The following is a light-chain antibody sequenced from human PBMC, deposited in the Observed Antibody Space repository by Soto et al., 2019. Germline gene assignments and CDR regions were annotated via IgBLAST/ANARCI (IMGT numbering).Light chain of an antibody. J-gene: IGLJ2*01. CDR1: SSNIGINI. CDR3: PSWDPSLNPGV. V-gene: IGLV1-51*02. CDR2: EDN. Sequence: QSVLTQPPSVSAAPGQKVTISCSGGSSNIGINIVSWYQQLPGTAPKLLIYEDNKRPSGIPDRFSGSKSGTSATLGITALQTGDEADYYCPSWDPSLNPGVFGGGTKLT.